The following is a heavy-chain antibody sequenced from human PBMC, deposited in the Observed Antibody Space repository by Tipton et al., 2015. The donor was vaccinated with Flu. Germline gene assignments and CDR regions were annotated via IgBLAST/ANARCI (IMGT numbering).Heavy chain of an antibody. Sequence: GSLRLSCAASGFAFSSYWVLWVRQAPGKGLEWVANINEDGSTTYYLGSVKGRFTISRDNARNSVFLQINSLRVEDTALYYCAIFKNPGHWGQGTLVTVSS. CDR1: GFAFSSYW. CDR3: AIFKNPGH. V-gene: IGHV3-7*01. CDR2: INEDGSTT. D-gene: IGHD2/OR15-2a*01. J-gene: IGHJ4*02.